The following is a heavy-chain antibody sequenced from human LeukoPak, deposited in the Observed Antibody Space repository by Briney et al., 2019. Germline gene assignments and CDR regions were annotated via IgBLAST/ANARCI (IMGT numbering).Heavy chain of an antibody. CDR3: ARTAAAPDY. D-gene: IGHD6-13*01. V-gene: IGHV1-46*01. CDR2: INPSGGRT. CDR1: GYTFTSYY. Sequence: ATVKVSCKPSGYTFTSYYMLWVRQAPGQGLEWMGIINPSGGRTRYAQKFHSSGTMTRDTSTSTVYMELSSLRSEDTAVYYCARTAAAPDYWGEGTLVAVSS. J-gene: IGHJ4*02.